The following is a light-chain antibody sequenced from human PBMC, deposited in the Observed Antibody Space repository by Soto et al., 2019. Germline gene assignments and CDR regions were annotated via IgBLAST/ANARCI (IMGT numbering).Light chain of an antibody. CDR1: QGISSY. CDR3: QQLNSHPLT. CDR2: AAS. J-gene: IGKJ4*01. V-gene: IGKV1-9*01. Sequence: DIQLTQSPSFLSASVGDRVTITCRASQGISSYLAWYQQKPGKAPKLLIYAASTLQSGVPSRFSGSGSGTEFTLTISSLQPEEFATYYCQQLNSHPLTFGGGTKVEIK.